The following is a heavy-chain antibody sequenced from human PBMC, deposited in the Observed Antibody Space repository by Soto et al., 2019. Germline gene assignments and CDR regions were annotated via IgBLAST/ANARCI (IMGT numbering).Heavy chain of an antibody. CDR3: ARHVDTAKAYYFDY. CDR1: GGSISSYY. Sequence: QVQLQESGPGVVKPSETLSLTCSVSGGSISSYYWSWIRQPPGKGLEWIGYIYYSGSTNYNPSLKSRVTISVDTSKNQCSLKLTSVTAADTAVYYCARHVDTAKAYYFDYWGQGTLVTVSS. J-gene: IGHJ4*02. CDR2: IYYSGST. D-gene: IGHD5-18*01. V-gene: IGHV4-59*01.